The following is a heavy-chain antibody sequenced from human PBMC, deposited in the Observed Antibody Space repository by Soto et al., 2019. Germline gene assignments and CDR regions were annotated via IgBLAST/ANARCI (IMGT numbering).Heavy chain of an antibody. D-gene: IGHD3-3*01. V-gene: IGHV4-31*03. CDR2: IYYSGST. J-gene: IGHJ5*02. Sequence: QVQLQESGPGLVKPSQTLSLTCTVSGGSISSGDYYWSWIRQHPGKGLEWIGYIYYSGSTYYNPSHNSRVTISVDTSKTQFSLKLSSVTAADTAVYYCARWWSGSRQGFDPWGQGTLVTVSS. CDR1: GGSISSGDYY. CDR3: ARWWSGSRQGFDP.